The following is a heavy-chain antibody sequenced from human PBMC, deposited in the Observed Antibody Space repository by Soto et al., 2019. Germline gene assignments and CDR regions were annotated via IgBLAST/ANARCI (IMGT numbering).Heavy chain of an antibody. D-gene: IGHD1-26*01. CDR1: GFSFNTYE. CDR3: AYGGSCDY. V-gene: IGHV3-48*03. J-gene: IGHJ4*02. Sequence: GGSLRLSCAASGFSFNTYEMNWVRQAPGKGLEWVSYISTSGSTIYYADSVKGRFTISRDNGKNSLYLQMNSLRAEDTAVYYCAYGGSCDYWGQGTQVTVSS. CDR2: ISTSGSTI.